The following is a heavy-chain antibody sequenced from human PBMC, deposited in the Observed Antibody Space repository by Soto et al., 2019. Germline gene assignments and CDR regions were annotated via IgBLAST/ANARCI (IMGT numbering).Heavy chain of an antibody. CDR3: ARRSCYYYGMDV. J-gene: IGHJ6*02. CDR2: INHSGST. V-gene: IGHV4-34*01. D-gene: IGHD3-16*02. Sequence: SETLSLTCAVYGGSFSGYYWSWIRQPPGKGLEWIGEINHSGSTNYNPSLKSRVTISVDTSKNQFSLKLSSVTAADTAVYYCARRSCYYYGMDVWGQGTTVTVSS. CDR1: GGSFSGYY.